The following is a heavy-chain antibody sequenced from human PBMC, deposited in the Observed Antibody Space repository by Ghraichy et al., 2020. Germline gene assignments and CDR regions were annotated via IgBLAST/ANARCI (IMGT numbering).Heavy chain of an antibody. CDR1: GGSFSGYY. CDR2: INHSGST. D-gene: IGHD3-10*01. Sequence: SETLSLTCAVYGGSFSGYYWSWIRQPPGKGLEWIGEINHSGSTNYNPSLKSRVTISVDTSKNQFSLKLSSVTAADTAVYYCARGRAFYYGSGSYYIRYYYYGMDVWGQGTTVTVSS. V-gene: IGHV4-34*01. J-gene: IGHJ6*02. CDR3: ARGRAFYYGSGSYYIRYYYYGMDV.